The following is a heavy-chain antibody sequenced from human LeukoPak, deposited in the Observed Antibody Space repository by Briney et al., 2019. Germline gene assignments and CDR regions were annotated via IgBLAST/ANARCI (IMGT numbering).Heavy chain of an antibody. V-gene: IGHV5-51*01. D-gene: IGHD3-9*01. Sequence: GESLEISCKGSGYGFTSYWIGWVRQMHGKGLEGGGIIYPGDSDTRYIPSFHGQVTVSADKSISTAYLQWSSLKASDTAMYYCARLYYILTGNSFDYWGQGTLVTVSS. CDR3: ARLYYILTGNSFDY. CDR1: GYGFTSYW. J-gene: IGHJ4*02. CDR2: IYPGDSDT.